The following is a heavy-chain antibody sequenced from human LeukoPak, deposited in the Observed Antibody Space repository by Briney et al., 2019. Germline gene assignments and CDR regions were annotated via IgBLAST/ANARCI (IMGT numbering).Heavy chain of an antibody. V-gene: IGHV3-74*01. J-gene: IGHJ3*01. CDR1: GFTFSSYA. Sequence: GGSLRLSCAASGFTFSSYAMSWVRQAPGKGLVWVSRLNGDGTNIIYADFVKGRFTISRDNAENTLYLQMNSLRAEDTALYYCARSQSGVFDVWGQGTMVTVSS. CDR2: LNGDGTNI. D-gene: IGHD2-8*01. CDR3: ARSQSGVFDV.